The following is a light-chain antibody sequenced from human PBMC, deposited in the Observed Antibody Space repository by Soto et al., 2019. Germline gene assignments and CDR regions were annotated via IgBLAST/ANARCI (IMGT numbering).Light chain of an antibody. J-gene: IGLJ1*01. CDR1: SSDVAAYNY. CDR2: DVN. V-gene: IGLV2-8*01. CDR3: ASYTRSTVYI. Sequence: QSALTQPPSASGSPGQSVTISCTGTSSDVAAYNYVSWYLHHPGKAPKLIIYDVNKRPSGVHGRFSGSKSGNTASLTVSGLQAEDEANYFCASYTRSTVYIFGTGTKLTVL.